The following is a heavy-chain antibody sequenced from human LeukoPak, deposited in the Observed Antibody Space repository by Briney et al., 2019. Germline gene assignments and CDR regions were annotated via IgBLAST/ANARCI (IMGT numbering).Heavy chain of an antibody. D-gene: IGHD2-15*01. J-gene: IGHJ4*02. CDR3: VLGGYFDY. CDR2: ISYDGSNK. CDR1: GFTFSGYG. V-gene: IGHV3-30*03. Sequence: GRSLRLSCAASGFTFSGYGMHWVCQAPGKGLEWVAVISYDGSNKYYADSVKGRFTISRDNSKNTLYLQMNSLRAEDTAVYYCVLGGYFDYWGQGTLVTVSS.